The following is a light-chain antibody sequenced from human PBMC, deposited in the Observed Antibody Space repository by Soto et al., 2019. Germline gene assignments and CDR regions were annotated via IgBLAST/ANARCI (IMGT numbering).Light chain of an antibody. J-gene: IGKJ1*01. CDR3: QQYGTSRK. CDR2: GAS. Sequence: EIVLTQSPGTLSLSPGERATLSCRASQSVSSSYLAWYQQKPGQAPRLLIYGASSRATGIPDRFSGSGSGTDFTLTINRLEPEDFAVYYCQQYGTSRKFGQGTKVEIK. CDR1: QSVSSSY. V-gene: IGKV3-20*01.